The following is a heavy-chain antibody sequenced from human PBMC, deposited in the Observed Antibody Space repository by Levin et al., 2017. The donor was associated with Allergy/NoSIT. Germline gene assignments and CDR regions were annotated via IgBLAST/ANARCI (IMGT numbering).Heavy chain of an antibody. V-gene: IGHV1-69*02. CDR2: IIPIYGIT. CDR3: ARGPQHCTSSTCLDAFDI. CDR1: GGTFSTTS. Sequence: KISCKASGGTFSTTSINWLRQAPGQGLEWMGRIIPIYGITNHAQKFQGRVTVTADTSTSTGDMELSSLRSEDTAVYYCARGPQHCTSSTCLDAFDIWGQGTMVTVSS. D-gene: IGHD2-2*01. J-gene: IGHJ3*02.